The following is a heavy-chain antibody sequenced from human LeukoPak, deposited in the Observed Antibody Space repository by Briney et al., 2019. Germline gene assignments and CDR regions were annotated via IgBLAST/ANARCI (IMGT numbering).Heavy chain of an antibody. CDR2: INPDTDFT. D-gene: IGHD3-16*01. J-gene: IGHJ4*02. V-gene: IGHV1-2*02. Sequence: ASVKVSCKTSGYRFTDYYIHWVRQAPGQGLEWMGWINPDTDFTNYAPKFRGRVIMTRDTSISTDYMEVRRLTFDDTAIYYCAPTSEAYTSNWSVWGQGTLVTVSP. CDR3: APTSEAYTSNWSV. CDR1: GYRFTDYY.